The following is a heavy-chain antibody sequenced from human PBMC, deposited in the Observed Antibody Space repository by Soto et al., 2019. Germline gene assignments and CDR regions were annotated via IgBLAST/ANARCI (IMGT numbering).Heavy chain of an antibody. V-gene: IGHV4-61*01. Sequence: SETLSLTCAVSGDSVSNDNYYWSWMRQPPGKGLEWIGYIYYSGTTNYNSYLKRRLSLSVDMSKNQFSLKLASVTAADTAVYFCARSQRGRTVLTFDYWCPGALLTVFS. CDR2: IYYSGTT. CDR3: ARSQRGRTVLTFDY. J-gene: IGHJ4*02. D-gene: IGHD3-16*01. CDR1: GDSVSNDNYY.